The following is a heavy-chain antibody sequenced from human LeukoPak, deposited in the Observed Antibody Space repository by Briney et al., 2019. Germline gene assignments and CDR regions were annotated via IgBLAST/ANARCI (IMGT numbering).Heavy chain of an antibody. CDR1: GFTFDDYT. D-gene: IGHD3-10*01. Sequence: PGGSLRLSCAASGFTFDDYTMHWVRQAPGKGQEWVSLISWDGGSTYYADSVKGRFTISRDNSKNSLYLQMNSLRTEDTALYYCARLAGYYGSGLRAFDIWGQGTMVTVSS. CDR3: ARLAGYYGSGLRAFDI. CDR2: ISWDGGST. J-gene: IGHJ3*02. V-gene: IGHV3-43*01.